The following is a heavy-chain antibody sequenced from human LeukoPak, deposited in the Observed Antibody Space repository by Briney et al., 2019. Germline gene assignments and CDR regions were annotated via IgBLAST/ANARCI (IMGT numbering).Heavy chain of an antibody. CDR2: INTNTGIP. CDR1: GGTFSSYA. Sequence: SVKVSCKASGGTFSSYAISWVRQAPGQGLELMGWINTNTGIPTYAQGFAGRFVFSLDTSVTTAYPQITSLKAEDTAVYYCARDLVSAGFDIWGQGTMVTVSS. V-gene: IGHV7-4-1*02. D-gene: IGHD6-6*01. J-gene: IGHJ3*02. CDR3: ARDLVSAGFDI.